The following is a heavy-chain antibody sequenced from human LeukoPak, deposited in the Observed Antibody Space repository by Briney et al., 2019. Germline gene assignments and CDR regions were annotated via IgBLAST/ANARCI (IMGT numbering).Heavy chain of an antibody. CDR3: ARNYDFWSDYSLSRWFDP. CDR2: INPNSGGT. CDR1: GYTFTGYY. V-gene: IGHV1-2*02. D-gene: IGHD3-3*01. Sequence: ASVKVSCKASGYTFTGYYMHWVRQAPGQGLEWMGWINPNSGGTNYAQKFQGRVSMTTDTSTSTAYMELRSLRSDDTAVYYCARNYDFWSDYSLSRWFDPWGQGTLVTVSS. J-gene: IGHJ5*02.